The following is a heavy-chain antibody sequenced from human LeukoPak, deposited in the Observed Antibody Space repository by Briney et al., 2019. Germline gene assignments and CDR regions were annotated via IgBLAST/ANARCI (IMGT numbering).Heavy chain of an antibody. CDR2: INPNSGGT. Sequence: ASVKVSCKASGYTFTGYYMHWVRQAPGQGLEWMGRINPNSGGTNYAQTFHGRVTMTRDTSITTDYLDVSSLRSDDTAVYYCARGEYSSSWDHYYFDYWGQGTLVTVSS. CDR1: GYTFTGYY. V-gene: IGHV1-2*06. D-gene: IGHD6-13*01. CDR3: ARGEYSSSWDHYYFDY. J-gene: IGHJ4*02.